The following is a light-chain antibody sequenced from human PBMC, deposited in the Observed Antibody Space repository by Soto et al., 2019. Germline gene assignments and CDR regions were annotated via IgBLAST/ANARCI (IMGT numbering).Light chain of an antibody. V-gene: IGKV3-15*01. Sequence: EKVMTQSPATLSMSPGERATNSCRASQSVSSFLAWYQQKPGQAPRLLIYGASTRATGIPARFSGSGSGTEFTLTISSLQSEDFAVYYCQQYSNWPSWTFGQGTKVDIK. CDR1: QSVSSF. CDR2: GAS. CDR3: QQYSNWPSWT. J-gene: IGKJ1*01.